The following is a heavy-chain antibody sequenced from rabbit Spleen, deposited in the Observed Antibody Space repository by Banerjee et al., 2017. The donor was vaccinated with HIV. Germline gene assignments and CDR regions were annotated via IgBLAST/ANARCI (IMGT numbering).Heavy chain of an antibody. V-gene: IGHV1S45*01. J-gene: IGHJ4*01. CDR3: ARDVVDYIGGVYVPNL. CDR1: RFDFNSGG. CDR2: IYAGDSDYI. D-gene: IGHD1-1*01. Sequence: QEQLEESGGGLVKPEGSLTLTCKASRFDFNSGGVSWVRQAPGKGLEWIACIYAGDSDYIYYASWAKGRFTISKTSSTTVILQMTSLTAADTATYFCARDVVDYIGGVYVPNLWGQGTLVTVS.